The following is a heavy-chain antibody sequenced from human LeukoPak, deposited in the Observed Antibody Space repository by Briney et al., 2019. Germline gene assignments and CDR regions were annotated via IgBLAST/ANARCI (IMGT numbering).Heavy chain of an antibody. V-gene: IGHV3-23*01. CDR3: ARGGGGNSDFLTTYTGASLSFDY. CDR2: LGISGDYA. CDR1: GFILSNYA. J-gene: IGHJ4*02. D-gene: IGHD3-9*01. Sequence: GGSLRLSCVASGFILSNYAVSWVRQAPGKGLQWVSSLGISGDYAWYAGSVKGRFTISRDNSKNTLYLQMNSLGAEDTALYYCARGGGGNSDFLTTYTGASLSFDYWGQGALVTVSS.